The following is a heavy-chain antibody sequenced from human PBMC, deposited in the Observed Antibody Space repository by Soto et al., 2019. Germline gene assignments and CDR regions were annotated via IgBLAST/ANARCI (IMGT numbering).Heavy chain of an antibody. V-gene: IGHV4-34*01. D-gene: IGHD5-18*01. Sequence: PSETLSLTCAVYGGSFSGYYWSWIRQPPGKGLEWIGEINHSGSTNYNPSLKSRVTISVDTSKNQFSLNLSAVTAADTAVYYCARGRGYSYGYVAKNWFDPWGQGTLVTGSS. CDR3: ARGRGYSYGYVAKNWFDP. CDR2: INHSGST. CDR1: GGSFSGYY. J-gene: IGHJ5*02.